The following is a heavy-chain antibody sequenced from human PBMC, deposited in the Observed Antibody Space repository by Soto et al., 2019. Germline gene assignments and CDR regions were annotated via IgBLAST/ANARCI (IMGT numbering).Heavy chain of an antibody. D-gene: IGHD3-9*01. V-gene: IGHV4-31*03. CDR1: GGSISSGGYY. CDR2: IYYSGST. CDR3: ARDPLTYYDILTGSQNSGYYYGMDV. Sequence: SETLSLTCTVSGGSISSGGYYWSWIRQHPGKGLEWIGYIYYSGSTYYNPSLKSRVTISVDTSKNQFSMKLSSVTPEDTAVYYCARDPLTYYDILTGSQNSGYYYGMDVWGQGTTVTVSS. J-gene: IGHJ6*02.